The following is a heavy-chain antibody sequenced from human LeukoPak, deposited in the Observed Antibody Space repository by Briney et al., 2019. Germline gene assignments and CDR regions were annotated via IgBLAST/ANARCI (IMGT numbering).Heavy chain of an antibody. V-gene: IGHV3-30*03. Sequence: GGSLRLSCAASGFTFSNYGIHWVRQAPGKGLEWVAVISYDGSNQYYADSLKGRFTISRDNSKNTLYLQMNSLRAEDTAVYYCARRGGSGYDWADGFDIWGQGTGVTVSS. CDR1: GFTFSNYG. CDR2: ISYDGSNQ. J-gene: IGHJ3*02. CDR3: ARRGGSGYDWADGFDI. D-gene: IGHD5-12*01.